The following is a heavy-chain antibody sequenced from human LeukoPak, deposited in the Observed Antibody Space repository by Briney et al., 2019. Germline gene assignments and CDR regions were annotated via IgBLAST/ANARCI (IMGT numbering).Heavy chain of an antibody. Sequence: PGRSLRLSCTASGFTFGDYAMSWVRQALGKGLEWVGFIRSKAYGGTTEYAASVKGRFTISRDDSKSIAYLQMNSLNTEDTAVYYCTRVVDYYDSSGYYYPYYYYYGMDVWGQGTTVTVSS. CDR3: TRVVDYYDSSGYYYPYYYYYGMDV. J-gene: IGHJ6*02. D-gene: IGHD3-22*01. CDR2: IRSKAYGGTT. CDR1: GFTFGDYA. V-gene: IGHV3-49*04.